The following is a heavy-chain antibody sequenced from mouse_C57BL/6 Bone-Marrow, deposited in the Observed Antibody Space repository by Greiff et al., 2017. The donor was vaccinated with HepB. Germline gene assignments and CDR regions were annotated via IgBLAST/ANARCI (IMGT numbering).Heavy chain of an antibody. CDR2: ISYDGSN. J-gene: IGHJ3*01. CDR3: AREDYDEAWFAY. CDR1: GYSITSGYY. D-gene: IGHD2-4*01. Sequence: DVKLQESGPGLVKPTQSLSLTCSVTGYSITSGYYWNWIRQFPGNKLEWMGYISYDGSNNYNPSLKNRISITRDTSKNQFFLKLNSVTTEDTATYYCAREDYDEAWFAYWGQGTLVTVSA. V-gene: IGHV3-6*01.